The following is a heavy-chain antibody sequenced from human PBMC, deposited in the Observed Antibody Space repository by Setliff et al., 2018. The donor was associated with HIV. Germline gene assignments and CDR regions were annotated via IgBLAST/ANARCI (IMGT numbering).Heavy chain of an antibody. CDR3: ARATRTIFGVVYFDY. Sequence: PSETLSLTCTVSGDSISFNNIYWSWIRQPAGKGLEWIGYIYTSGGTNYNPSLKSRVTISVDTSKNQFSLKLNSVTAADTAVYYCARATRTIFGVVYFDYWGQGTLVTVSS. D-gene: IGHD3-3*01. J-gene: IGHJ4*02. CDR2: IYTSGGT. V-gene: IGHV4-61*09. CDR1: GDSISFNNIY.